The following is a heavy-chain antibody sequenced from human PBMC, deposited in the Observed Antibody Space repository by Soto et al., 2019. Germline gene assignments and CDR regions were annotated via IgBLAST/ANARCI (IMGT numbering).Heavy chain of an antibody. V-gene: IGHV4-31*03. D-gene: IGHD6-19*01. J-gene: IGHJ6*02. CDR1: GGSISSGGYC. CDR2: IYYSGST. CDR3: ARDFTDSSGPTLGMGV. Sequence: SETLSLTCIVSGGSISSGGYCWSWIRQHPGKGLEWIGYIYYSGSTYYNPSLKSRVTISVDTSKDQFSLKLSSVTAADTAVYYCARDFTDSSGPTLGMGVWXQGTTVTVSS.